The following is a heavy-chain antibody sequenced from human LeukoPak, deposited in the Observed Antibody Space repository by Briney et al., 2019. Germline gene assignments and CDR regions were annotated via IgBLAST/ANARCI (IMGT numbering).Heavy chain of an antibody. Sequence: GDSLRLSCAASGFTFTKYWMTWVRQAPGKGLEWVSYITSTGTSKYYADSVKGRFTISRDDAKNSLYLQMNNLRAEDTAVYYCVRDHLWSFDIWGQGTVVTVSS. CDR3: VRDHLWSFDI. V-gene: IGHV3-48*04. CDR2: ITSTGTSK. J-gene: IGHJ3*02. CDR1: GFTFTKYW. D-gene: IGHD2-21*01.